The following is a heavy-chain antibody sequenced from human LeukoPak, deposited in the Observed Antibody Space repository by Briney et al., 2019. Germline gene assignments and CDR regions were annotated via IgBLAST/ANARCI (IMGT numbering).Heavy chain of an antibody. D-gene: IGHD5-12*01. J-gene: IGHJ3*02. CDR2: IGGSGGST. V-gene: IGHV3-23*01. CDR1: GFTFSSYA. Sequence: GGSLRLSCAASGFTFSSYAMTWVRQAPGKGLEWVSGIGGSGGSTYYADSVKGRFTISRDNSKNTLYVHMNSLRAEDTAVYYCARDPEFWGCSGYDYTAAAGKGGIWGQGTMVTVSS. CDR3: ARDPEFWGCSGYDYTAAAGKGGI.